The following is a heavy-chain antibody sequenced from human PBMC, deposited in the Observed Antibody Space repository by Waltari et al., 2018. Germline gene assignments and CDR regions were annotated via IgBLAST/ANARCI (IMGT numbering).Heavy chain of an antibody. V-gene: IGHV4-39*07. CDR2: IYYSGST. CDR3: AREGDSSSHDY. J-gene: IGHJ4*02. Sequence: QLQLQESGPGLVKPSETLSLTCTVSGGSISSSSYYWGWIRQPPGKGLEWIGSIYYSGSTYYNPSLKSRVTISVDTSKNQFSLKLSSVTAADTAVYYCAREGDSSSHDYWGQGTLVTVSS. D-gene: IGHD6-6*01. CDR1: GGSISSSSYY.